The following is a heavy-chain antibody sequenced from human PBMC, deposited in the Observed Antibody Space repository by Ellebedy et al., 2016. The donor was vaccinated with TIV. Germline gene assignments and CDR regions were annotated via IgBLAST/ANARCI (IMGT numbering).Heavy chain of an antibody. CDR3: ARDQWLGRAYYFDN. CDR2: IKQDGSEK. Sequence: GGSLRLSCATSGFTFSNYWMTWVRQAPGKGLEWVANIKQDGSEKYYVDSVKGRFSISRDNAKNSLYLQMNSLTDEDTAVYYCARDQWLGRAYYFDNWGQGTLVTVSS. V-gene: IGHV3-7*01. CDR1: GFTFSNYW. D-gene: IGHD6-19*01. J-gene: IGHJ4*02.